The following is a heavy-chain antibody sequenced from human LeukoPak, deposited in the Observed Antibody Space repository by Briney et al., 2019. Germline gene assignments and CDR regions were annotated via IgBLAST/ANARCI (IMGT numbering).Heavy chain of an antibody. CDR2: ISWNSGSI. D-gene: IGHD1-26*01. V-gene: IGHV3-9*01. Sequence: PGRSLRLSCAASGFTFDDYAMHWVRQAPGKGLEWVSGISWNSGSIGYADSVKGRFTISRDNAKNSLYLQMNSLRAEDTALYYCAKDTRKYSGSYYGGYYFDYWGQGTLVTVSS. J-gene: IGHJ4*02. CDR3: AKDTRKYSGSYYGGYYFDY. CDR1: GFTFDDYA.